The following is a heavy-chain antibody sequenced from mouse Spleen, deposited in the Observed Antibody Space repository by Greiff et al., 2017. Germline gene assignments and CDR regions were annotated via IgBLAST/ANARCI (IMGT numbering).Heavy chain of an antibody. V-gene: IGHV1-39*01. CDR2: INPNYGTT. CDR3: APTVVARSYWYFDV. D-gene: IGHD1-1*01. Sequence: VQLQQSGPELVKPGASVKISCKASGYSFTDYNMNWVKQSNGKSLEWIGVINPNYGTTSYNQKFKGKATLTVDHSSSTAYMQLNSLTSEDSAVYYCAPTVVARSYWYFDVWGTGTTVTVSS. CDR1: GYSFTDYN. J-gene: IGHJ1*03.